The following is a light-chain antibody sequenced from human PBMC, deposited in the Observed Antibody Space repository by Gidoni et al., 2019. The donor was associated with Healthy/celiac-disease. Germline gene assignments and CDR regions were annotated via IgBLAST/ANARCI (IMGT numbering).Light chain of an antibody. Sequence: EIVLTQSPATLSLSPGERATLPCRASQCVSSYLAWYQQKPGQAPRLLIYDASNWATGIPARFSGSGSGTDFTLTISSLEPEDFAVYYCQQRGNWPYTFGQGTKLEIK. CDR1: QCVSSY. CDR2: DAS. CDR3: QQRGNWPYT. V-gene: IGKV3-11*01. J-gene: IGKJ2*01.